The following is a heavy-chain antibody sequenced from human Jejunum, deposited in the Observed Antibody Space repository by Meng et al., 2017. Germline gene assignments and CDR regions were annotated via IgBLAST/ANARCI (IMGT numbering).Heavy chain of an antibody. V-gene: IGHV6-1*01. CDR1: GDSVSSNSAA. D-gene: IGHD1-1*01. CDR2: TYYRSKWYN. J-gene: IGHJ4*02. CDR3: ASWRYDH. Sequence: QVQLQQSGPRLVKPSPPLSLTCAISGDSVSSNSAAWNWIRQSPSRGLEWLGRTYYRSKWYNQYAVHVRSRITINPDTSKNQFSLHLDSVTPEDTAVYYCASWRYDHWGQGTLVTVSS.